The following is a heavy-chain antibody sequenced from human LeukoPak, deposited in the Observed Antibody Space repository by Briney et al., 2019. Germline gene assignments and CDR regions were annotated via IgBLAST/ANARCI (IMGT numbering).Heavy chain of an antibody. V-gene: IGHV4-39*07. Sequence: SETLSLTCTVSGGSISSSSYYWGWIRQPPGKGLEWIGSIYYSGSTYYNPSLKSRVTISVDTSKNQFSLKLSSVTAADTAVYYCARGGYSYGFSYWGQGTLVTVSS. CDR1: GGSISSSSYY. D-gene: IGHD5-18*01. J-gene: IGHJ4*02. CDR3: ARGGYSYGFSY. CDR2: IYYSGST.